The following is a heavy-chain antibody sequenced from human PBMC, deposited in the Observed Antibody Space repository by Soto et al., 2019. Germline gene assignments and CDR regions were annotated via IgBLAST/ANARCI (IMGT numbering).Heavy chain of an antibody. CDR1: GGTFSSYA. CDR2: IIPIVGTA. CDR3: ARAPAAIGHYYYYMDV. J-gene: IGHJ6*03. V-gene: IGHV1-69*06. Sequence: SVKVSCKASGGTFSSYAISWLRQAPGQGLEWMGVIIPIVGTANYAQKFQGRVTMTADTSTSTVYMELSSLRSEDTAVYYCARAPAAIGHYYYYMDVWGKGTTVTVSS. D-gene: IGHD2-2*01.